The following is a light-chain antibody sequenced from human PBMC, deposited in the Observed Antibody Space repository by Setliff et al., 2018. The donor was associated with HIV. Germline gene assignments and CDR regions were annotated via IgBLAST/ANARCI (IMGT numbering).Light chain of an antibody. V-gene: IGLV2-14*01. CDR2: EVS. Sequence: QSALTQPASVSGSPGQSITISCTGTSSDVGGYKYVYWYQQHPGKAPKLTIYEVSNRPSGISNRFSGSKSGNTASLTISGLQAEDEADYYCSSYRSGNTLVFGTGTKVTVL. CDR1: SSDVGGYKY. CDR3: SSYRSGNTLV. J-gene: IGLJ1*01.